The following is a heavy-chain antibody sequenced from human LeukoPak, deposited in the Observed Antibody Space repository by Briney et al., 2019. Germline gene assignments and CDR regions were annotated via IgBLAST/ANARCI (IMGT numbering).Heavy chain of an antibody. J-gene: IGHJ4*02. Sequence: PGGTLRLSCAASGFIFSHYGMNWVRQAPGKGLEWVSGITSRSTTYYADSVKGRFTISRDNSKNTLYLRMNSLRAEDTAVYYCARDFGYGSGSYQYWGQGTLVTVSS. CDR2: ITSRSTT. CDR3: ARDFGYGSGSYQY. CDR1: GFIFSHYG. D-gene: IGHD3-10*01. V-gene: IGHV3-66*01.